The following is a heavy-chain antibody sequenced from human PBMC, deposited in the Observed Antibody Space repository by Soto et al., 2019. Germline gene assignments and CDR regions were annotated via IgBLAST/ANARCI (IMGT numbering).Heavy chain of an antibody. J-gene: IGHJ3*02. Sequence: SETLSLTCTVSGGSIRNYYWSWIRQAPGKGLEWIGSIYDSGSTNYNPSLKSRVYMSIDTSKNQFSLKLSSVTAADTAIFYCARENRRIDAFDIWGQGTMVTVSS. CDR2: IYDSGST. CDR3: ARENRRIDAFDI. D-gene: IGHD2-15*01. CDR1: GGSIRNYY. V-gene: IGHV4-59*01.